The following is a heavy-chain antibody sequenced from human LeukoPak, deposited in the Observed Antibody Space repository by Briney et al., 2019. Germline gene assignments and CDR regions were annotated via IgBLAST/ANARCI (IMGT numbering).Heavy chain of an antibody. Sequence: GGSLRLSCAASGFTFSSHNMNWVRQAPGKGLEWVSYISSSSSTICYADSVKGRFTISRDNAKNSLYLQMNSLRAEDTAVYYCARGAYYYEDWGQGTLVTVSS. CDR2: ISSSSSTI. D-gene: IGHD3-22*01. J-gene: IGHJ4*02. CDR3: ARGAYYYED. V-gene: IGHV3-48*01. CDR1: GFTFSSHN.